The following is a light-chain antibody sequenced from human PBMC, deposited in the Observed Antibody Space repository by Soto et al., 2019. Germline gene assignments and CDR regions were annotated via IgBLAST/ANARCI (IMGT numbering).Light chain of an antibody. Sequence: DIQLTQSPSTLSASVGDRVTITCRASQSVSTWLAWYQQEPGKAPKLLISGASILESGVPSRFSGSGSGTEFTLTISSLQPDDFATYYCQQYDRYSYSFGQGTKLEIK. V-gene: IGKV1-5*01. CDR2: GAS. CDR3: QQYDRYSYS. CDR1: QSVSTW. J-gene: IGKJ2*01.